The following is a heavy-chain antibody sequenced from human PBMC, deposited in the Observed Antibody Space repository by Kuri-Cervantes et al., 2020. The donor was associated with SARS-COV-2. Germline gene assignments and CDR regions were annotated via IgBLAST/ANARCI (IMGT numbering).Heavy chain of an antibody. D-gene: IGHD3-10*01. CDR2: LRRKADSYAT. CDR3: TMYGSGIY. CDR1: GFTFSGSA. Sequence: GGSLRLSCAASGFTFSGSAMHWVRQASGKGLEWVGRLRRKADSYATAYAASVKGRFTISRDDSKNTAYLQINSLKTEDTALYYCTMYGSGIYWGLGTLVTVSS. J-gene: IGHJ4*02. V-gene: IGHV3-73*01.